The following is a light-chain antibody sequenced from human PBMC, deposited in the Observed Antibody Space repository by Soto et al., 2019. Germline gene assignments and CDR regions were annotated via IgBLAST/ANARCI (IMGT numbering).Light chain of an antibody. CDR2: DAS. CDR1: QGISSY. Sequence: DIQLTQSPSFLSASVGDRVTITCRASQGISSYLAWYQQKPGKAPKLLIYDASNMQSGVPPRFRGSGSGTEFPLTISNRQPVDFAAYYCQQRNSYPGPFGQGTKVEIK. V-gene: IGKV1-9*01. J-gene: IGKJ1*01. CDR3: QQRNSYPGP.